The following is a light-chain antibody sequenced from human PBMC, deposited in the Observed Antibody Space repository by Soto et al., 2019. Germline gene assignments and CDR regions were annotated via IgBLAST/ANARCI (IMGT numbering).Light chain of an antibody. J-gene: IGLJ1*01. Sequence: QSALTQPASVSGSPGQSITISCTGTSSDVGGHNYVSWYQQHPGKAPKLMIYEVSNRPSGVSNRFSGSKSGNTASLTISGLQAEDEADYYCSSYTSSSTLNVFGTATKVTV. CDR2: EVS. CDR3: SSYTSSSTLNV. CDR1: SSDVGGHNY. V-gene: IGLV2-14*01.